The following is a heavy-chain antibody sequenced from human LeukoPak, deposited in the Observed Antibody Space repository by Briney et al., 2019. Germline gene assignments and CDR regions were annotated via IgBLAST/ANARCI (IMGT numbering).Heavy chain of an antibody. V-gene: IGHV5-10-1*01. J-gene: IGHJ4*02. CDR3: ARQPQYYYGSGSYYPDY. CDR2: IDPSDSYT. CDR1: GYSFPRYW. Sequence: GEPLRISCQGSGYSFPRYWISWVRQMPGKGLEWMGRIDPSDSYTNYSPSFQGHVTISADKSISTAYLQWSSLKASDTAMYYCARQPQYYYGSGSYYPDYWGQGTLVTVSS. D-gene: IGHD3-10*01.